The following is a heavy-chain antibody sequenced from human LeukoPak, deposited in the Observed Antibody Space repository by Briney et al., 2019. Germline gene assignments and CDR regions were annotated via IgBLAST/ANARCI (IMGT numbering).Heavy chain of an antibody. D-gene: IGHD6-19*01. Sequence: SETLSLTCIVSGDSVSSSTYYWGWFRQPPGKALEWIGSIYQVVRTTYNLSLESRVTISVDTSKNHFSLRLTSVTVSDTAMYYCASSLYTTGWYVVYWGQGTLVTVSS. J-gene: IGHJ4*02. CDR1: GDSVSSSTYY. CDR3: ASSLYTTGWYVVY. V-gene: IGHV4-39*02. CDR2: IYQVVRT.